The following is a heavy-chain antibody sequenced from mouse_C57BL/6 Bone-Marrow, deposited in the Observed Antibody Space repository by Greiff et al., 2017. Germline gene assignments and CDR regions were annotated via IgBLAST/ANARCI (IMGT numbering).Heavy chain of an antibody. D-gene: IGHD2-2*01. J-gene: IGHJ3*01. CDR1: GYTFTSYW. CDR2: IDPSDSYT. V-gene: IGHV1-50*01. CDR3: AREGIWDGYDLFAY. Sequence: QVQLQQPGAELVKPGASVKLSCKASGYTFTSYWMQWVKQRPGQGLEWIGEIDPSDSYTNYNQKFKGKATLTVDTSSSTAYMQLSSLTSADSAVYYCAREGIWDGYDLFAYWGQGTLVTVSA.